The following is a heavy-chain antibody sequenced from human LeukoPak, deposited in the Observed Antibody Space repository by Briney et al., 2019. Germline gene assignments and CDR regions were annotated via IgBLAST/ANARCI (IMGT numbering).Heavy chain of an antibody. J-gene: IGHJ4*02. V-gene: IGHV1-2*02. D-gene: IGHD4-17*01. CDR1: GYTFIGYY. Sequence: GASVNVSCKASGYTFIGYYVHWVRQAPGQGLEWMGWVNPNSGGTDYAQKFQGRITMTRETSISTAYMELNSLRSDDTAVYYCARDSFYGDSRSLHFDSWGQGTLVIVSS. CDR2: VNPNSGGT. CDR3: ARDSFYGDSRSLHFDS.